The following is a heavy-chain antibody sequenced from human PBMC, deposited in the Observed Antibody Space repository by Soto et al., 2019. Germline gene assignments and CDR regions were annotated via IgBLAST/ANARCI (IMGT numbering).Heavy chain of an antibody. CDR2: LGTGDDT. CDR3: AREGPDWGFDI. V-gene: IGHV3-13*01. CDR1: GLTFSTYD. J-gene: IGHJ2*01. Sequence: EVQLVESGGGLVQPGGSLRLSCAASGLTFSTYDMHWVRQPIGKGLEWVAALGTGDDTYYPDSVRGRFTVSRDDVKNSLYLQMASLTAGDTAVYYCAREGPDWGFDIWGRGTLVIVSS.